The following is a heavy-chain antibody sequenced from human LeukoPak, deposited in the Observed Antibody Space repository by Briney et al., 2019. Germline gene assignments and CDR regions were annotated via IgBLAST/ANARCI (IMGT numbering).Heavy chain of an antibody. V-gene: IGHV1-18*03. D-gene: IGHD3-10*01. CDR3: ARGGSRSRRGDDAFDI. CDR2: ISAYNGNT. CDR1: GYTFTNYA. Sequence: ASVKVSCKASGYTFTNYAMNWVRQAPGQGLEWMGWISAYNGNTELAQKFQGRVTLATDASTSTAYVELRSLTSDDMAVYFCARGGSRSRRGDDAFDIWGQGTMVTVSS. J-gene: IGHJ3*02.